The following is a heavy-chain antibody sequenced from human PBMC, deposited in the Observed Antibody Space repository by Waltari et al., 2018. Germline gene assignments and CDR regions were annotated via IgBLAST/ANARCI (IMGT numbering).Heavy chain of an antibody. D-gene: IGHD6-6*01. CDR1: GGSFSGYY. V-gene: IGHV4-34*01. Sequence: QVQLQQWGAGLLKPSETLSLTCAVYGGSFSGYYWSWTRQPPGKGLEWIGEINHSGSTNYNPSLKSRVTISVDTSKNQFSLKLSSVTAADTAVYYCARGFEYSSSLDYWGQGTLVTVSS. J-gene: IGHJ4*02. CDR2: INHSGST. CDR3: ARGFEYSSSLDY.